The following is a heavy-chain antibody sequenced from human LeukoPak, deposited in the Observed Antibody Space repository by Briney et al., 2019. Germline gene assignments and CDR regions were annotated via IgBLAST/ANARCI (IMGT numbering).Heavy chain of an antibody. CDR1: GGSFSGYY. J-gene: IGHJ5*02. CDR2: INHSGST. D-gene: IGHD3-9*01. CDR3: ARLRDKYYDILTGSVNWFDP. V-gene: IGHV4-34*01. Sequence: PSETLSLTCAVYGGSFSGYYWSWIRQPPGKGLEWIGEINHSGSTNYNPSLKSRVTISVDTSKNQFSLKLSSVTAADTAVYYCARLRDKYYDILTGSVNWFDPWGQGTLVTVSS.